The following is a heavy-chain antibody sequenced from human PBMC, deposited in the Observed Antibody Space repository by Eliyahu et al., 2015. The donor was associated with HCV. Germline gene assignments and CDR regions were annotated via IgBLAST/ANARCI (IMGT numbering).Heavy chain of an antibody. CDR2: INHSGST. V-gene: IGHV4-34*01. D-gene: IGHD3-10*01. Sequence: QVQLQQWGAGLLKPSETLSLXXXVYGXXFSGYYWGWXRQPPGKGLEWIGEINHSGSTSYTSSLESRVTIALDTSKNQFSLTLISVTAADTAVYYCARGWGGGPSWGQGTLVTVSS. J-gene: IGHJ5*02. CDR3: ARGWGGGPS. CDR1: GXXFSGYY.